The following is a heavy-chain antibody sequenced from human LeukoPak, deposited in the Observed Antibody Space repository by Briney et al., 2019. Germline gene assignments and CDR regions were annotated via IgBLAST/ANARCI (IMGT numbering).Heavy chain of an antibody. CDR2: MNPNRGNT. V-gene: IGHV1-8*01. CDR1: GYTFTSYD. CDR3: ARDIVVVPAQYYYGMDV. D-gene: IGHD2-2*01. Sequence: ASVKVSFKASGYTFTSYDINWVRQATGQGLEWMGWMNPNRGNTGYAQKFQGRVTMTRNTSISTAYMELSSLRSEDTAVYYCARDIVVVPAQYYYGMDVWGQGTAVTVSS. J-gene: IGHJ6*02.